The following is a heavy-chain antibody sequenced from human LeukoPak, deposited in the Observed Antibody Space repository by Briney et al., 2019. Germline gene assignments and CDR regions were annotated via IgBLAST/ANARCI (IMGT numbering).Heavy chain of an antibody. CDR1: GGSISSSSYY. J-gene: IGHJ3*02. CDR3: ARGTLGYCSSTSCYIAFDI. CDR2: IYYSGTT. Sequence: PSETLSLTCSVSGGSISSSSYYWNWIRQPPGKGLEWVGSIYYSGTTYYNSSLKSRVTISVDTSKNQFSLKLSSVTAADTAVYYCARGTLGYCSSTSCYIAFDIWGQGTMVTVSS. V-gene: IGHV4-39*07. D-gene: IGHD2-2*02.